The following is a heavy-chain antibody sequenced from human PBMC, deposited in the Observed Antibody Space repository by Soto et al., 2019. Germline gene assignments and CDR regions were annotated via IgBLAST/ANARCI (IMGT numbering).Heavy chain of an antibody. CDR1: GFTFSSYA. CDR3: ARDRAYCGGDCYFDAFDI. Sequence: GGSLRLSCAASGFTFSSYAMHWVRQAPGKGLEWVAVISYDGSNKYYADSVKGRFTISRDNSKNTLYLQMNSLRAEDTAVYYCARDRAYCGGDCYFDAFDIWGQGTMVTVSS. J-gene: IGHJ3*02. V-gene: IGHV3-30-3*01. D-gene: IGHD2-21*02. CDR2: ISYDGSNK.